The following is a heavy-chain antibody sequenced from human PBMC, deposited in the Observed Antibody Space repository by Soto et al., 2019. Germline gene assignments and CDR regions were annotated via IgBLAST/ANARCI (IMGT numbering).Heavy chain of an antibody. J-gene: IGHJ5*02. Sequence: PSETLSRTGTVSVGSFNSGAYYWGWILRHPGKGLEWIGYLSYRGTTYYSPSLKSRLTMSLDTSKNQFSLKLNSVTAADTAVYYCARVSATGTRWFGPWGPGTLVTVSS. CDR2: LSYRGTT. V-gene: IGHV4-31*03. CDR3: ARVSATGTRWFGP. D-gene: IGHD6-13*01. CDR1: VGSFNSGAYY.